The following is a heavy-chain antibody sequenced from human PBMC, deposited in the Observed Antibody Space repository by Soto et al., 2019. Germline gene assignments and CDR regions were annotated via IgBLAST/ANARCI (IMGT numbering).Heavy chain of an antibody. J-gene: IGHJ4*02. CDR3: AREGAGVPSMYYFDY. CDR1: GGSISSGGYS. D-gene: IGHD3-3*01. CDR2: IYYSGST. Sequence: QVQLQESGPGLVKPSPTLSLTCTVSGGSISSGGYSWSWIRQHPGKGLEWIGYIYYSGSTYYNPSLTSRVTISVDTSKNQFSLKLSSVTAADTDVYYCAREGAGVPSMYYFDYWGQGTLVTVSS. V-gene: IGHV4-31*03.